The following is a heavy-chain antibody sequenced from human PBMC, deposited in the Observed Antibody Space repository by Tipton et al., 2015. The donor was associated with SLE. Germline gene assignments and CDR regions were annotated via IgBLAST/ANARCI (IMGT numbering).Heavy chain of an antibody. CDR1: GGSISSNGYS. Sequence: TLSLTCTVSGGSISSNGYSWGWIRQPPGKGLEWIGSIYYSGSTYCNSSLRSRFPISLDTSNNQFSLKLRFVTAADTAVYYCAREFGGDDGGGGMDVWGQGTTVTVSS. D-gene: IGHD4-17*01. J-gene: IGHJ6*02. CDR2: IYYSGST. V-gene: IGHV4-39*07. CDR3: AREFGGDDGGGGMDV.